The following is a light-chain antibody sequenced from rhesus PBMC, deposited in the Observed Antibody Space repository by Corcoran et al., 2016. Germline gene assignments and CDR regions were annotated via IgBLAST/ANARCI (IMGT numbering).Light chain of an antibody. V-gene: IGKV1-25*01. Sequence: DIQMTQSPSSVSVSVGDRVTITCRASQGMRSYLAWYQQKPGKAPKLLFYYSTTLQSGVPSRFSGNGSGTKFTLTISSLQPEDFATYYCQQYTGLPLTFGGGTKVAIK. CDR3: QQYTGLPLT. CDR2: YST. J-gene: IGKJ4*01. CDR1: QGMRSY.